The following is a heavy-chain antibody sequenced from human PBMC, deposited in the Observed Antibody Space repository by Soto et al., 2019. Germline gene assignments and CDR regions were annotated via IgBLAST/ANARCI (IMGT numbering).Heavy chain of an antibody. J-gene: IGHJ5*02. V-gene: IGHV5-51*01. D-gene: IGHD6-13*01. Sequence: GESLKISCKGSGYSFTNFWISWVRQMPGKGLEWMGIIYPGDSDTGYSPSFQGQVTISADKSISTAYLQWSSLKASDTAMYYCARHNRYSSTWFEGWFDPWGQGTLVTVSS. CDR3: ARHNRYSSTWFEGWFDP. CDR1: GYSFTNFW. CDR2: IYPGDSDT.